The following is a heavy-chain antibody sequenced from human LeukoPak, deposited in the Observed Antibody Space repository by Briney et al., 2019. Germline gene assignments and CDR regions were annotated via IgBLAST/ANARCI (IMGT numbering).Heavy chain of an antibody. Sequence: NSSETLSLTCTVSGGSISNYYWTWIRQPPGKGLEWIGYIYSSGSTNYNPSLKSRVTISVDTSKNQFSLKLSSVTAADTVVYYCARGPSSGWYGVDYWGQGTLVTVSS. CDR3: ARGPSSGWYGVDY. CDR2: IYSSGST. CDR1: GGSISNYY. D-gene: IGHD6-19*01. J-gene: IGHJ4*02. V-gene: IGHV4-59*01.